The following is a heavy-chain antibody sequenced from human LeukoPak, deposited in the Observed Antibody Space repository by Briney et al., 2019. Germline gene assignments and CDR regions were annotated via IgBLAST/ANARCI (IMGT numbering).Heavy chain of an antibody. D-gene: IGHD1-26*01. J-gene: IGHJ4*02. Sequence: SETLSLTCTVSGGSFSTGDYYWSCIRQPPGKDREWIGYIYYSGSTYYHPSLKSRITISVDTSKNQFSLRLSSVTAADTAVYYCAREGVVGATTPFDYWGQGTLVTVSS. CDR3: AREGVVGATTPFDY. V-gene: IGHV4-30-4*08. CDR2: IYYSGST. CDR1: GGSFSTGDYY.